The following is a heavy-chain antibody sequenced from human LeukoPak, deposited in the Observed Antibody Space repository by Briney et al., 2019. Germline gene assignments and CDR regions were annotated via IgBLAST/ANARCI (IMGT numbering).Heavy chain of an antibody. Sequence: PGGSPRLSCAASGFTFSSYAMSWVRQAPGKGLEWVSSISGSGDKTYYADSVKGQFTISRDNSKNTLYLQMNSLGAEDTAVYYCAKDPFNYDSSGYYYGYWGQGTLVTVSS. CDR2: ISGSGDKT. V-gene: IGHV3-23*01. CDR3: AKDPFNYDSSGYYYGY. CDR1: GFTFSSYA. D-gene: IGHD3-22*01. J-gene: IGHJ4*02.